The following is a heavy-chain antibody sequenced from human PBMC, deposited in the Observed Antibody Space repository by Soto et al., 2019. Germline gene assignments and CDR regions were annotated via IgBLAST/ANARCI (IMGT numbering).Heavy chain of an antibody. CDR1: DSVSSNSAA. Sequence: DSVSSNSAAWNWIRLSPSRGLEWLARTYYRSRWYNDYAVFVRSRITVNPDTSKNQFSLQLTSVTPEDTAVYYCAGTTSHQWYYMDVWGKGTTVTVSS. D-gene: IGHD1-7*01. CDR2: TYYRSRWYN. V-gene: IGHV6-1*01. CDR3: AGTTSHQWYYMDV. J-gene: IGHJ6*03.